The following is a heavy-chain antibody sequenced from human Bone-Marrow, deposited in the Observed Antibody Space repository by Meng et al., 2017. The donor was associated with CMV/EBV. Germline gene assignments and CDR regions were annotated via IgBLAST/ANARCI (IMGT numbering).Heavy chain of an antibody. D-gene: IGHD6-19*01. J-gene: IGHJ3*02. CDR1: GYTFTSYD. Sequence: ASVKVSCKASGYTFTSYDINWVRQATGQGLEWMGWMTPRNDNTDYAQKFQGRVTMTRNTSISTAYMELSSLRSEDTAVYYCARGVGGSGWYAIVNAFDIWGQGTMVTVSS. CDR3: ARGVGGSGWYAIVNAFDI. CDR2: MTPRNDNT. V-gene: IGHV1-8*01.